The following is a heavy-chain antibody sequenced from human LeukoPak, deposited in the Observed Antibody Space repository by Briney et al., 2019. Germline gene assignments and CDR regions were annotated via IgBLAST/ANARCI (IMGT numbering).Heavy chain of an antibody. CDR2: IKQDGSEK. V-gene: IGHV3-7*03. CDR1: GFTFSSYW. CDR3: AKDYYGDYGNFDY. D-gene: IGHD4-17*01. Sequence: GGSLRLSCAASGFTFSSYWMSWVRQAPGKGLEWVANIKQDGSEKYYVDSVKGRFTISRDNAKNSLYLQMNSLRAEDTAVYYCAKDYYGDYGNFDYWGQGTLVTVSS. J-gene: IGHJ4*02.